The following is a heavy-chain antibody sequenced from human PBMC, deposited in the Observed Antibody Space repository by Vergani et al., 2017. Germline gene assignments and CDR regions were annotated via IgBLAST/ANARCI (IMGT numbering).Heavy chain of an antibody. D-gene: IGHD3-16*01. CDR2: INHSGST. V-gene: IGHV4-34*08. J-gene: IGHJ4*02. CDR1: GFTFSSYS. Sequence: VQLVESGGGLVQPGGSLRLSCAASGFTFSSYSMNWVRQAPGKGLEWIGEINHSGSTNYNPSLKSRVTISVDTSKNQFSLKLSSVTAADTAVYYCVKSDPEARERRGSGYWGQGTLVTVSS. CDR3: VKSDPEARERRGSGY.